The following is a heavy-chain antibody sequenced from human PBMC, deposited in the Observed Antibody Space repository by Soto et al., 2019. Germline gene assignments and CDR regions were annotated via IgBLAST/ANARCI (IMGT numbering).Heavy chain of an antibody. D-gene: IGHD2-2*01. J-gene: IGHJ3*02. V-gene: IGHV4-31*03. CDR3: ARVLGSTSCRACDAFDI. Sequence: QVQLQESGPGLVKPSQTLSLTCTVSGGSISSGGYYWSWIRQHPGKGLEWIGYIYYSGSTYYNPYLKSRVTISVDTSKNQFSLKLSSVTAADTAVYYCARVLGSTSCRACDAFDIWGQGTMVTVSS. CDR1: GGSISSGGYY. CDR2: IYYSGST.